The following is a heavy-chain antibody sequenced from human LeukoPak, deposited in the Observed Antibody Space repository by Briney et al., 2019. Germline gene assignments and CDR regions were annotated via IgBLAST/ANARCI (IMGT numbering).Heavy chain of an antibody. D-gene: IGHD5-18*01. Sequence: GASVKVSCKASGYTFTSYGISWVRQAPGQGLEWMGWISAYNGNTNYAQKLQGRVTMTTGTPTSTAYMELRSLRSDDTAVYYCARWASGYSYGRGDYWGQGTLVTVSS. CDR1: GYTFTSYG. J-gene: IGHJ4*02. CDR2: ISAYNGNT. V-gene: IGHV1-18*01. CDR3: ARWASGYSYGRGDY.